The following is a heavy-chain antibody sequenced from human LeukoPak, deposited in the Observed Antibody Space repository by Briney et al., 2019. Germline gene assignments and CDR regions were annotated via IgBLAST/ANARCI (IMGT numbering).Heavy chain of an antibody. D-gene: IGHD3-22*01. J-gene: IGHJ4*02. CDR3: AKGPTYDSLPYYFDY. Sequence: GGSLRLSCSASGFTFSYYAMHWVRQAAGKGLEFVSGISSNGGSTYYADSLKGRFTVSRDNSNNTLHLQMSSLRAEDTAIYYCAKGPTYDSLPYYFDYWGQGTLVTVSS. CDR2: ISSNGGST. V-gene: IGHV3-64D*09. CDR1: GFTFSYYA.